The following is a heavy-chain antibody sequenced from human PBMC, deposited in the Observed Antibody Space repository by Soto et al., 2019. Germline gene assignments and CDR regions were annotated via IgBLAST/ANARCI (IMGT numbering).Heavy chain of an antibody. CDR2: IWYDGTQK. CDR3: ARAGGTTVTGLWHFDS. D-gene: IGHD4-17*01. CDR1: GFNFSNYA. J-gene: IGHJ4*02. Sequence: QVQLVESGGGVVQPERSLRLSCAASGFNFSNYAMYWVRQAPGKGLEWVAAIWYDGTQKYYADSVKGRFIISRDNSKKTLYLEMNSLRAEDTAVYYCARAGGTTVTGLWHFDSWGQGTLVTVSS. V-gene: IGHV3-33*01.